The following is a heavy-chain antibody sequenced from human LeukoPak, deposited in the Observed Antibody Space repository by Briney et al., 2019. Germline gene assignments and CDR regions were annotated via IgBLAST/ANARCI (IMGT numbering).Heavy chain of an antibody. J-gene: IGHJ4*02. CDR2: TSYDGTNK. V-gene: IGHV3-30-3*01. Sequence: PGGSLRLSCAASGFTFRSYAMHWVRQAPAKGLEWVALTSYDGTNKYNADSVKGRFTITRDNSKNTLYLQMNSLRAEDTAVYYCARENGYHSGNPFDYWGQGTLVTVSS. CDR1: GFTFRSYA. CDR3: ARENGYHSGNPFDY. D-gene: IGHD3-10*01.